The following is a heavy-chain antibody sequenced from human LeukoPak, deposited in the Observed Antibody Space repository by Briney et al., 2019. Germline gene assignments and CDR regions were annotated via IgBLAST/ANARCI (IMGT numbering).Heavy chain of an antibody. CDR2: IRYDGGNQ. CDR3: ASGTPFDN. V-gene: IGHV3-30*02. D-gene: IGHD6-13*01. CDR1: GFTFSSYG. Sequence: PGGSLRLSCAASGFTFSSYGMHWVRQAPGKGLECVAFIRYDGGNQYYADSVKGRFTISRDNSKNTIYLQMNSLRAEDTSVYYCASGTPFDNWGQGPLVTVS. J-gene: IGHJ4*02.